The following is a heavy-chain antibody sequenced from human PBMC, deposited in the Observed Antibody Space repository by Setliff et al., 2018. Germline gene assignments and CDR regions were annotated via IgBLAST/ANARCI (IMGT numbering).Heavy chain of an antibody. D-gene: IGHD3-10*01. V-gene: IGHV4-39*07. CDR2: IYYSGST. Sequence: LSLTCTVFGGSMSSSGYYWAWIRQSPGKGLEWIGSIYYSGSTYYNPSLKRRATISLDTSKNQFSLKLNSVTATDTAVYYCARDPVKQLVNWFDPWGQGTLVTVSS. J-gene: IGHJ5*02. CDR3: ARDPVKQLVNWFDP. CDR1: GGSMSSSGYY.